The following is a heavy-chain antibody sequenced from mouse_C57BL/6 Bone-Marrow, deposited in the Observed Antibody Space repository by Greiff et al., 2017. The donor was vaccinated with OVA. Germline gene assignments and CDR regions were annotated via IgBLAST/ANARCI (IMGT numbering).Heavy chain of an antibody. D-gene: IGHD2-4*01. Sequence: VQLQQPGAELVKPGASVKLSCKASGYTFTSYWMQWVKQRPGQGLEWIGEIDPSDSYTNYNQKFKGKATLTVDTSSSTAYMQLSSLTSEDSAVYYCARSTMITTGAYYYAMDYWGQGTSVTVSS. J-gene: IGHJ4*01. CDR2: IDPSDSYT. CDR3: ARSTMITTGAYYYAMDY. V-gene: IGHV1-50*01. CDR1: GYTFTSYW.